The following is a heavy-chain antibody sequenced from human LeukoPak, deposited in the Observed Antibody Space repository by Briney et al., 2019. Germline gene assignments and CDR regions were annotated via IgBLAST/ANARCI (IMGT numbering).Heavy chain of an antibody. CDR1: GFSLSTSGVG. CDR2: IYWNDDK. V-gene: IGHV2-5*01. J-gene: IGHJ4*02. Sequence: SGPTLVKPTQTLTLTCTFSGFSLSTSGVGVGWIRQPPGKALEWLALIYWNDDKRYSPSLKSRLTITKDTSKNQVVLTMTNMGPVETATYYCAHRGEWVTFGGVIVRGYYFDYWGQGTLVTVSS. D-gene: IGHD3-16*02. CDR3: AHRGEWVTFGGVIVRGYYFDY.